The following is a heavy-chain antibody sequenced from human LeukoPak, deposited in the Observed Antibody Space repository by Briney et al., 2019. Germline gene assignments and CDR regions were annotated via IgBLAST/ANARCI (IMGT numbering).Heavy chain of an antibody. CDR3: AKDRLNYGSGTYFDY. CDR2: ISFDGSNK. D-gene: IGHD3-10*01. J-gene: IGHJ4*02. Sequence: PGRSLRLSCAASGFTFSSSGMYWVRQAPGKGLEWVAVISFDGSNKYYADSVKGRFTISRDNSKNTLYLQMNSLRAEDTAVYYCAKDRLNYGSGTYFDYWGQGTLVTVSS. V-gene: IGHV3-30*18. CDR1: GFTFSSSG.